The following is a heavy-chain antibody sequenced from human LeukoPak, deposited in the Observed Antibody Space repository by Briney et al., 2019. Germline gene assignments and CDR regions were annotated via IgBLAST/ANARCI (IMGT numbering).Heavy chain of an antibody. CDR1: GYTFTSYG. D-gene: IGHD2-15*01. Sequence: GASVKVSCKASGYTFTSYGISWVRQAPGQGLEWMGWISAYNGNTNYAQKLQGRVTVTTDTSTSTAYMELRSLRSDDTAVYYCARVFGNCSGGSCYSWMADYWGQGTLVTVSS. V-gene: IGHV1-18*01. CDR2: ISAYNGNT. J-gene: IGHJ4*02. CDR3: ARVFGNCSGGSCYSWMADY.